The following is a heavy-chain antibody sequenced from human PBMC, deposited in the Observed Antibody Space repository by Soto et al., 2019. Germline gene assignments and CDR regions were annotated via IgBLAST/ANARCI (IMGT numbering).Heavy chain of an antibody. J-gene: IGHJ4*02. CDR1: GYTFTSYG. Sequence: VASVKVSCKASGYTFTSYGISWVRQAPGQGLEWMGWISAYNGNTNYAQKLQGRVTMTTDTSTSTAYMELRSLRSDDTAVYYCARESAYYDSSGYYYPLGYWGQGTLVTVSS. V-gene: IGHV1-18*01. CDR2: ISAYNGNT. D-gene: IGHD3-22*01. CDR3: ARESAYYDSSGYYYPLGY.